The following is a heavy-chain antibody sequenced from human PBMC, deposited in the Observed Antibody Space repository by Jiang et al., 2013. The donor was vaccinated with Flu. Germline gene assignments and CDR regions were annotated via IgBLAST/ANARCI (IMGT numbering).Heavy chain of an antibody. CDR2: IIPIFGTA. V-gene: IGHV1-69*06. CDR3: ARGSIAAADRYRYYYYGMDV. Sequence: GAEVKKPGSSVKVSCKASGGTFSSYAISWVRQAPGQGLEWMGGIIPIFGTANYAQKFQGRVTITADKSTSTAYMELSSLRSEDTAVYYCARGSIAAADRYRYYYYGMDVWGQGTTVTVSS. J-gene: IGHJ6*02. D-gene: IGHD6-13*01. CDR1: GGTFSSYA.